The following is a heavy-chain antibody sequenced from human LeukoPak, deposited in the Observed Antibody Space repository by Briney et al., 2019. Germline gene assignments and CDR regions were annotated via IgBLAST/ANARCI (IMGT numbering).Heavy chain of an antibody. V-gene: IGHV4-34*01. CDR1: GGSFSGYY. J-gene: IGHJ6*04. CDR2: ISHSGST. Sequence: KSSETLSLTCAVYGGSFSGYYWSWIRQPPGKGLEWIGEISHSGSTNYNPSLKSRVTISVDTSKNQFSLKLSSVTAADTAVYYCARDVDTAMVEKNYYYGMDVWGKGTTVTVSS. CDR3: ARDVDTAMVEKNYYYGMDV. D-gene: IGHD5-18*01.